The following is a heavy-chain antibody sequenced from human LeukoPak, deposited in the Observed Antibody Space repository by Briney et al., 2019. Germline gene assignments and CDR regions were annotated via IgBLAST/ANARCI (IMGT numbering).Heavy chain of an antibody. CDR3: ARGAGLRYLGFDAFDI. Sequence: KPSETLSLTCSVSGGSISRSTYYWGWIRQPPGKGLEWIATINYSGTTHYIPSLNSRVTISADTSNNQFSLKVKSVTAADTAVYYCARGAGLRYLGFDAFDIWGQGTMVTVSS. CDR2: INYSGTT. D-gene: IGHD3-9*01. J-gene: IGHJ3*02. CDR1: GGSISRSTYY. V-gene: IGHV4-39*07.